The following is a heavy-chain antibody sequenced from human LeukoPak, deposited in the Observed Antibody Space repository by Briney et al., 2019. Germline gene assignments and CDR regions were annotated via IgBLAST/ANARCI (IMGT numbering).Heavy chain of an antibody. J-gene: IGHJ4*02. CDR2: TNHSGST. D-gene: IGHD4-17*01. CDR3: ARDSTTVTLPFFDY. V-gene: IGHV4-34*01. CDR1: GGSFSGYY. Sequence: SQTLSLTCAVSGGSFSGYYWGWIRQPPGKGLEWIGETNHSGSTNYKPSLKSRITISVDTSKKQFSLKLSSVTAADTAVYYCARDSTTVTLPFFDYWGEGTLVTVSS.